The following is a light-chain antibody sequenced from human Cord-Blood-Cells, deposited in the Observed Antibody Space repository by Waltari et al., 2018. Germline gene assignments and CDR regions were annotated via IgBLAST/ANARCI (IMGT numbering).Light chain of an antibody. V-gene: IGLV2-8*01. CDR2: EVS. CDR3: SSYAGSNNFDVV. Sequence: SPGQSVTISCTGTSSDVGGYNYVSWYQQHPGKAPKLMIYEVSKRPSGVPDRFSGSKSGNTASLTVSGLQAEDEADYYCSSYAGSNNFDVVFGGGTKLTVL. J-gene: IGLJ2*01. CDR1: SSDVGGYNY.